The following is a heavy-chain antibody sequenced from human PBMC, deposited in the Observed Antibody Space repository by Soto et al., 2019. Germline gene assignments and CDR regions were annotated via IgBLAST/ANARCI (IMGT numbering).Heavy chain of an antibody. J-gene: IGHJ3*01. Sequence: LSLTCTVSGGSISSYYWSWIRQPPGKGLEWIGYIYYSGSTNYNPSLKSRVTISVDTSKNQFSLKLSSVTAADTAVYYCARRYGSAFDFWGQGTMVTVSS. CDR2: IYYSGST. CDR1: GGSISSYY. CDR3: ARRYGSAFDF. V-gene: IGHV4-59*01. D-gene: IGHD3-10*01.